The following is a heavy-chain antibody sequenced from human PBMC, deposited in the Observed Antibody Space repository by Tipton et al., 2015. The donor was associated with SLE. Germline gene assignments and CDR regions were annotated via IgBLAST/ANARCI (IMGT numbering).Heavy chain of an antibody. CDR2: ISGSGVST. D-gene: IGHD3-16*01. Sequence: SLRLSCAASGFTFSSYAMSWVRQAPGKGLEWVSAISGSGVSTYYADSVKGRFTISRDNSQNTLYLLMDSLRAEDTALYYCAGSSFGENYPMDVGGQGPTVAVSS. V-gene: IGHV3-23*01. CDR3: AGSSFGENYPMDV. CDR1: GFTFSSYA. J-gene: IGHJ6*02.